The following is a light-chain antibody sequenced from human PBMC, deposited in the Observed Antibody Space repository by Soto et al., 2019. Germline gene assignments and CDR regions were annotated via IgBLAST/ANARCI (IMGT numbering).Light chain of an antibody. CDR1: SSDVSIYNY. CDR2: EVS. J-gene: IGLJ1*01. Sequence: QSALTQPASVSGSPGQSITISCTGTSSDVSIYNYVSWYQQHPGKAPKLMISEVSNRPSGVSNRFSGAKSGNTASLTISGLQVEDEADYYCCSYTSSTNYVFGAGTKVTAL. CDR3: CSYTSSTNYV. V-gene: IGLV2-14*01.